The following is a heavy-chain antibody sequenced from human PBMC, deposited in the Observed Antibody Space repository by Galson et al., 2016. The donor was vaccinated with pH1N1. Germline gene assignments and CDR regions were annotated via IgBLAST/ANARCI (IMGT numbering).Heavy chain of an antibody. CDR2: INPRDGST. Sequence: SVKVSCKASGYSFARYYLHWVRQAPGQGLEWMGVINPRDGSTVSAQKFQGRITVTKDTPTNTVYMDLNRLTSEDTAVYYCAQYCTRTTLPPHGMDVWGQGTSVSVSS. CDR1: GYSFARYY. V-gene: IGHV1-46*03. J-gene: IGHJ6*02. CDR3: AQYCTRTTLPPHGMDV. D-gene: IGHD2-2*01.